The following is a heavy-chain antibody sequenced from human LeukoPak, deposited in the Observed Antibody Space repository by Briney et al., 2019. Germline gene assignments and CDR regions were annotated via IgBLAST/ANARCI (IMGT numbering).Heavy chain of an antibody. CDR1: GGSFSGYY. D-gene: IGHD6-6*01. CDR2: INHSGST. V-gene: IGHV4-34*01. CDR3: ARDKPYSSSSPFDP. J-gene: IGHJ5*02. Sequence: SETLSLTCAVYGGSFSGYYWSWLRQPPGKGLEWIGEINHSGSTNYNPSLKSRVTISVDTSKNQFSLKLSSVTAADTAVYYCARDKPYSSSSPFDPWGQGTLVTVSP.